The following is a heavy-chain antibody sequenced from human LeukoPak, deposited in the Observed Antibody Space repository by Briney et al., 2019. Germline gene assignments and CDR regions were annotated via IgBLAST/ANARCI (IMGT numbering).Heavy chain of an antibody. J-gene: IGHJ6*03. CDR1: GFTFSSYS. V-gene: IGHV3-21*01. CDR2: ISSSSSYI. Sequence: GGSLTLSCAASGFTFSSYSMNWVRQAPGKGLEWVSSISSSSSYIYYADSVKGRFTISRDNAKNSLYLQMNSLRAEDTAVYYCAREMRGVGAAAGKGRNYYYYYMDVWGKGTTVTVSS. D-gene: IGHD6-13*01. CDR3: AREMRGVGAAAGKGRNYYYYYMDV.